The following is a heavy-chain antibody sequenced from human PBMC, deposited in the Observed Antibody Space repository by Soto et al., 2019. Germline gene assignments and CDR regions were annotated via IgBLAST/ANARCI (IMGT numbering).Heavy chain of an antibody. Sequence: QVQLVQSGAEMKKPGASVKVSCKASGYTFTSSYIHWVRQAPGQGLEWMAIINPMGGSTNYAQKFQGRVTVTMDTSASTVYMALSSLRSEDTDVYYCGRGLFTGDYWGQGTLVTVSS. CDR3: GRGLFTGDY. V-gene: IGHV1-46*03. D-gene: IGHD3-16*01. CDR1: GYTFTSSY. J-gene: IGHJ4*02. CDR2: INPMGGST.